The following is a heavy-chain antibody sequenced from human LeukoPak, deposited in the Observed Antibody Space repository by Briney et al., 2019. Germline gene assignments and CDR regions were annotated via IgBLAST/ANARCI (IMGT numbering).Heavy chain of an antibody. CDR2: INPKSGGT. CDR3: ATRSITIFGVVIKDYYYYYMDV. Sequence: ASVKVSCKASGYPFTDNYIHWVRQAPGQGREWMGWINPKSGGTKYAQKFQGRVTMTRDTSISTAYMELSRLRSDDTAVYYCATRSITIFGVVIKDYYYYYMDVWGKGTTVTISS. J-gene: IGHJ6*03. D-gene: IGHD3-3*01. V-gene: IGHV1-2*02. CDR1: GYPFTDNY.